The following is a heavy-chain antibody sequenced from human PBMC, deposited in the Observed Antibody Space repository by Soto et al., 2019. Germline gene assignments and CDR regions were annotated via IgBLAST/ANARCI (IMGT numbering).Heavy chain of an antibody. CDR1: GGTFSSYT. J-gene: IGHJ4*02. CDR2: IIPILGIA. V-gene: IGHV1-69*02. CDR3: ATSSSSWGAFDY. Sequence: QVQLVQSGAEVKKPGSSVKVSCKASGGTFSSYTISWVRQAPGQGLEWMGRIIPILGIANYAQKFQGRVTITADKSTSTAYMELSSLRSEDTAVYYCATSSSSWGAFDYWGKGTLVTVSS. D-gene: IGHD6-13*01.